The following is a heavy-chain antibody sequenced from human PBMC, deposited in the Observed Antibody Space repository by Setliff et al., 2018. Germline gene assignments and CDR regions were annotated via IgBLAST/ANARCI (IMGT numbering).Heavy chain of an antibody. CDR2: IYHSGST. CDR1: GGSISSSNYY. D-gene: IGHD2-21*01. V-gene: IGHV4-39*01. CDR3: VGGVVVIAFPGH. Sequence: PSETLSLTCNVSGGSISSSNYYWGWIRQPPGRGLEWIGNIYHSGSTYYNPSLKTRVTISVDTSKNQFSLRLSSVTAADTAVYYCVGGVVVIAFPGHWGQGTPVTVSS. J-gene: IGHJ1*01.